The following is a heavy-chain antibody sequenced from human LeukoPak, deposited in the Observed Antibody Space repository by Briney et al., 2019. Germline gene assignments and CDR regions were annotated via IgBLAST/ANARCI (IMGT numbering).Heavy chain of an antibody. D-gene: IGHD2-15*01. Sequence: ASVKVSCKASGYTFTGYYMHWVRQAPGQGLEWMGWINPNSGGTNYAQKFQGRVTMTRDTSISTAYMELSRLRSDDTAVYYCAKGYCSGGSCHIWFDPWGQGTLVTVSS. CDR3: AKGYCSGGSCHIWFDP. CDR1: GYTFTGYY. V-gene: IGHV1-2*02. J-gene: IGHJ5*02. CDR2: INPNSGGT.